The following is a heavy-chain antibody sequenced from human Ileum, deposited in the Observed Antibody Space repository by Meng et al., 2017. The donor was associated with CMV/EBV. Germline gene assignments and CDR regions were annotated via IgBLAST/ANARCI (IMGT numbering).Heavy chain of an antibody. CDR1: GGSISSSSYY. V-gene: IGHV4-39*07. CDR2: INHSGST. CDR3: ARDSHFVGWNYVRYPLAPFDY. D-gene: IGHD1-7*01. Sequence: SETLSLTCTVSGGSISSSSYYWGWIRQPPGKGLEWIGEINHSGSTNYNPSLKSRVTISVDTSKNQFSLKLSSVTAADTAVYYCARDSHFVGWNYVRYPLAPFDYWGQGTLVTVSS. J-gene: IGHJ4*02.